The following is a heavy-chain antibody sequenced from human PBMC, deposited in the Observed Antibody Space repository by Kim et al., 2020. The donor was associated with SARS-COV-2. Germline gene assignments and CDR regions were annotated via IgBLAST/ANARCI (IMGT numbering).Heavy chain of an antibody. D-gene: IGHD3-22*01. CDR1: GFTFSSYG. CDR3: AKDSAYDSSGYYYVFDAFDI. J-gene: IGHJ3*02. CDR2: ISYDGSNK. V-gene: IGHV3-30*18. Sequence: GGSLRLSCAASGFTFSSYGMHWVRQAPGKGLEWVAVISYDGSNKYYADSVKGRFTISRDNSKNTLYLQMNSLRAEDTAVYYCAKDSAYDSSGYYYVFDAFDIWGQGTMVTVSS.